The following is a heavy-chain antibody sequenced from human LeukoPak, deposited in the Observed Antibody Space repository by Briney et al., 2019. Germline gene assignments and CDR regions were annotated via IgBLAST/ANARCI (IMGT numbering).Heavy chain of an antibody. D-gene: IGHD1-26*01. CDR2: ISISGGNT. CDR3: AKDAVGGTYVRYFDS. Sequence: GGSLRLSCAASGFIFSSYAMSWVRQAPGKGLEWVSTISISGGNTYYANSVKGRFTISRDNSKSTLYLQMNSLGAEDTAVYYCAKDAVGGTYVRYFDSWGQGTLVTVSS. J-gene: IGHJ4*02. CDR1: GFIFSSYA. V-gene: IGHV3-23*01.